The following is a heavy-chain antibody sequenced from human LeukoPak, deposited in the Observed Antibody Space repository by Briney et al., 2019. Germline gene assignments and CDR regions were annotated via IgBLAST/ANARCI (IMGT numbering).Heavy chain of an antibody. CDR3: ARSYEGSSGYLDHGYEYFQH. D-gene: IGHD3-22*01. Sequence: SVKVSCKASGGTFSSYAISWVRQAPGQGLEWMGRIIPILGMANYAQKFQGRVTITADKSTSTAYMELSSLRSEDTAVYYCARSYEGSSGYLDHGYEYFQHWGQGTLVTVSS. CDR1: GGTFSSYA. V-gene: IGHV1-69*04. CDR2: IIPILGMA. J-gene: IGHJ1*01.